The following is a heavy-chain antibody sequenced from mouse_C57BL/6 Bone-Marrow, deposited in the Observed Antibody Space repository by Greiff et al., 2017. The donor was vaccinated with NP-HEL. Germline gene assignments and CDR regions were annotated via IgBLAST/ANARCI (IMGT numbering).Heavy chain of an antibody. Sequence: VQLQQSGAELVRPGSSVKLSCKASGYTFTSYWMHWVKQRPIQGLDWIGNIDPSDSETDYNQKFKDKATLTVDKSSSTAYMQLSSLTSEDSAVCYCAINWVSYAMDYWGQGTSVTVSS. CDR3: AINWVSYAMDY. V-gene: IGHV1-52*01. CDR1: GYTFTSYW. J-gene: IGHJ4*01. D-gene: IGHD4-1*02. CDR2: IDPSDSET.